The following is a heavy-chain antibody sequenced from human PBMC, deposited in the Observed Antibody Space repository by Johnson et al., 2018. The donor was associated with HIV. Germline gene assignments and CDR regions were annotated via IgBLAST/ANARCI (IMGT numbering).Heavy chain of an antibody. CDR3: ARDQFGTITTGGDGAFDI. D-gene: IGHD5-24*01. CDR1: GFTVSSNY. CDR2: LASALSHE. V-gene: IGHV3-30*03. J-gene: IGHJ3*02. Sequence: QVQLVESGGGLVQPGGSLRLSCAASGFTVSSNYMSWVRQAPGQGLEWVAVLASALSHEFYAASVTGRFTISSSHSRTPLYLQMNSLSAEDTAVFYCARDQFGTITTGGDGAFDIWGQGTMVTVSS.